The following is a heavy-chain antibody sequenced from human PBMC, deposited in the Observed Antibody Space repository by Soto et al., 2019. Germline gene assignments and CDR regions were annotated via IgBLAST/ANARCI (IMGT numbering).Heavy chain of an antibody. J-gene: IGHJ5*02. D-gene: IGHD4-4*01. V-gene: IGHV1-18*04. CDR1: GYTFTSYG. CDR2: ISAYNGNT. CDR3: ARDLTVFGHNNWFDP. Sequence: ASVKVSCKASGYTFTSYGISWVRQAPGQGLEWMGWISAYNGNTNYAQKLQGRVTMTTDTSTSTAYMELRSLRSDDTAVYYCARDLTVFGHNNWFDPWGQGTLVTVSS.